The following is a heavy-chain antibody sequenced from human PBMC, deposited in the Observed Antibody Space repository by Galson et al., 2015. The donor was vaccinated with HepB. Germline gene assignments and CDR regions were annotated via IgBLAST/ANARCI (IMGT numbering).Heavy chain of an antibody. CDR3: ATDPLYDSSGRDYHHYYGLDV. Sequence: SVKVSCKASGYTFTDYYIHWVRQAPGQGLEWMGRINPNSGGTNYAQTFQGRVTMTRDTSISTAYLDLSRLRSDDTAVYYCATDPLYDSSGRDYHHYYGLDVWGQGTTVSVSS. V-gene: IGHV1-2*06. J-gene: IGHJ6*02. D-gene: IGHD3-22*01. CDR1: GYTFTDYY. CDR2: INPNSGGT.